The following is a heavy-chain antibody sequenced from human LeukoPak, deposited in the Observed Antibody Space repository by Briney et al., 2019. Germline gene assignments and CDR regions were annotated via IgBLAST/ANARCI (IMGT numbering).Heavy chain of an antibody. CDR1: GGSISSSSYY. V-gene: IGHV4-39*01. CDR3: ARAALRYFDWSLRFSAFDI. J-gene: IGHJ3*02. Sequence: SETLSLTCTVSGGSISSSSYYWGWIRQPPGKGLEWIGSIYYSGSTYYNPSLKSRVTISVDTSKNQFSLKPSSVTAADTAVYYCARAALRYFDWSLRFSAFDIWGQGTMVTVSS. CDR2: IYYSGST. D-gene: IGHD3-9*01.